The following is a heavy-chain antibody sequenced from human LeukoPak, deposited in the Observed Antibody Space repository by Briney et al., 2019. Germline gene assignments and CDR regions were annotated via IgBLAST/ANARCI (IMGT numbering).Heavy chain of an antibody. CDR3: AVYGDYDSHAFDI. Sequence: SVKVSCKASGYTFTSYAISWVRQAPGQGLEWMGGIIPIFGTANYAQKFQGRVTITADESTSTAYMELSSLRSEDTAVYYCAVYGDYDSHAFDIWGQGTMVTVSS. J-gene: IGHJ3*02. D-gene: IGHD4-17*01. CDR2: IIPIFGTA. CDR1: GYTFTSYA. V-gene: IGHV1-69*13.